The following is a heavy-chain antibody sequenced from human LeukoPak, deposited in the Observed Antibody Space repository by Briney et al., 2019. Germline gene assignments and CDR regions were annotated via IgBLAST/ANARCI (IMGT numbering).Heavy chain of an antibody. D-gene: IGHD3-10*01. CDR2: ISGSGGST. CDR1: GFTFSSYA. Sequence: AGGSLRLCCAASGFTFSSYAMSWVRQAPGKVLEWVSAISGSGGSTYYADSVKGRFTISRDNSKNTLYLQMNSLRIEDTAVYYCAKVFEVRGARRPKDYWGQGTLVIVSS. J-gene: IGHJ4*02. CDR3: AKVFEVRGARRPKDY. V-gene: IGHV3-23*01.